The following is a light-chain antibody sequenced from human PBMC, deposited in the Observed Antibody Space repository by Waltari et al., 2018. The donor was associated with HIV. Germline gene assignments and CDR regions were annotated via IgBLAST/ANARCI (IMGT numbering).Light chain of an antibody. V-gene: IGLV2-14*03. Sequence: QSALTQPASVSGSPGQSITIACTGTSGDVGGYNFVPCYQKHPGNAPKLIIYNVNSRPSGVSIRFSGSRSANTASLTISGLQAEDEADYFCSSYTSSGPRYVLFGGGTRLTVL. CDR3: SSYTSSGPRYVL. CDR1: SGDVGGYNF. J-gene: IGLJ2*01. CDR2: NVN.